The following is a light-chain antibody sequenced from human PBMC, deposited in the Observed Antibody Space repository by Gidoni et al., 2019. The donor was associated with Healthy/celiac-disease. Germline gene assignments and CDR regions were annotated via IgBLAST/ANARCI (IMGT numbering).Light chain of an antibody. CDR3: QQRSNWPLT. CDR1: QSVSSY. CDR2: DAS. J-gene: IGKJ4*01. V-gene: IGKV3-11*01. Sequence: EIVLTQSPATLSWSPGERATLSCRASQSVSSYLAWYQQKPGQAPRLLIYDASNRATGIPARFSCSGSRTDFTLTISSLEPEDFAVYYCQQRSNWPLTFGGGTKVEIK.